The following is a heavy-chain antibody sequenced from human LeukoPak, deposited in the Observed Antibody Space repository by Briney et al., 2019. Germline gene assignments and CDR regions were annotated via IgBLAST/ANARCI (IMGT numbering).Heavy chain of an antibody. CDR1: GYTFTSYY. CDR3: ARAPLCSSTSCSHFDY. J-gene: IGHJ4*02. V-gene: IGHV1-46*01. Sequence: GASVKVCCKASGYTFTSYYMHWVRQAPGQGLEWMGIINPSGGSTSYAQKFQGRVTMTRDTSTSTVYMELSSLRSEDTAVYYCARAPLCSSTSCSHFDYWGQGTLVTVSS. D-gene: IGHD2-2*01. CDR2: INPSGGST.